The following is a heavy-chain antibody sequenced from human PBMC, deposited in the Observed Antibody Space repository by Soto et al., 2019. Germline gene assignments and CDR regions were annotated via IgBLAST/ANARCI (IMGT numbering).Heavy chain of an antibody. CDR1: GGSFSGYY. J-gene: IGHJ6*02. V-gene: IGHV4-34*01. CDR2: INHSGST. CDR3: ARGDYYYYGMDV. Sequence: SETLSLTCAVYGGSFSGYYWSWIRQPPGKGLEWIGEINHSGSTNYNPSLKSRVTISVDTSKNQFSLKLSSVTAADTAVYYCARGDYYYYGMDVWGQGTTVTVSS.